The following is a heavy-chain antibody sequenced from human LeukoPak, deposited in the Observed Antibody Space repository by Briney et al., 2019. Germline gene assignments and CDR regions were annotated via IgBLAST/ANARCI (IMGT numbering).Heavy chain of an antibody. D-gene: IGHD2-15*01. V-gene: IGHV3-7*01. J-gene: IGHJ4*02. CDR2: IKQDGSEK. CDR1: GFTFSSDW. CDR3: ARDRGGITNNPLDY. Sequence: GGSLRLSCAASGFTFSSDWMSWVRQAPGKGREWVANIKQDGSEKYYVDSVKGRFTISRDNAKTSLYLQINSLRAEDTAVYYCARDRGGITNNPLDYWGQGTLVTVSS.